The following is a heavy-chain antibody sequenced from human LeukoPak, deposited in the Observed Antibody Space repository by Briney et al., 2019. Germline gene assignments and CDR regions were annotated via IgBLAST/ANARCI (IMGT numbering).Heavy chain of an antibody. CDR1: GGSISSYY. J-gene: IGHJ4*02. Sequence: PSETLSLTCTVSGGSISSYYWSWIRQPAGKGLEWIGRIYTSGSTNYNPSLKSRVTMSVDTSKNQFSLKPSSVTAADTAVYYCARVGSSWDGYYFDYWGQGTLVTVSS. CDR3: ARVGSSWDGYYFDY. V-gene: IGHV4-4*07. D-gene: IGHD6-13*01. CDR2: IYTSGST.